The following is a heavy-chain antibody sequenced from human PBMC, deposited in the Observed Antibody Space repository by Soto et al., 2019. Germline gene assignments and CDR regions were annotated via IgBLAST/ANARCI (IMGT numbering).Heavy chain of an antibody. CDR2: ISYEGSIG. CDR3: AKDQRSSWYKIDH. J-gene: IGHJ4*02. Sequence: HPGGSLRLSCGASGSTFTDYGMHWVRQAPGKGLEWVAGISYEGSIGYYADSVKGRFTISRDNSKNRLYLQMNSLRAEDTAVYYCAKDQRSSWYKIDHWGQGTLVTVSS. V-gene: IGHV3-30*18. D-gene: IGHD6-13*01. CDR1: GSTFTDYG.